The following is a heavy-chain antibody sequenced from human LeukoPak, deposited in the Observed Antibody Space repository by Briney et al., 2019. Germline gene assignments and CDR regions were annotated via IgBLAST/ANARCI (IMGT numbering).Heavy chain of an antibody. V-gene: IGHV4-59*01. Sequence: SETLSLTCTVSGGSISNYYWNWIRQPPGKGLEWLGYIFYSGRTNYNPSLKSRVTLSVDTSKNWFSLRLTSVTAADTAVYYCARGQKYTSGYRVTELGSRYSDYWGQGARVTVSP. CDR2: IFYSGRT. J-gene: IGHJ4*02. CDR3: ARGQKYTSGYRVTELGSRYSDY. D-gene: IGHD5-18*01. CDR1: GGSISNYY.